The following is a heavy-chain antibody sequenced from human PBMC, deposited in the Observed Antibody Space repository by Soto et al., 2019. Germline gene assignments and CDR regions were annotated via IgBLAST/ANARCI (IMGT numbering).Heavy chain of an antibody. CDR1: GYIFATYW. D-gene: IGHD3-16*01. V-gene: IGHV5-51*01. Sequence: ESLKISCKGSGYIFATYWIGWVRQMPGKGLEWMGIIYVGDSDTKYSPSFQGQVTISADKSISTAYLQWSSLRASDTAMYYCESLSRAYTYAAFDYWGQGTLVTVSS. CDR3: ESLSRAYTYAAFDY. CDR2: IYVGDSDT. J-gene: IGHJ4*02.